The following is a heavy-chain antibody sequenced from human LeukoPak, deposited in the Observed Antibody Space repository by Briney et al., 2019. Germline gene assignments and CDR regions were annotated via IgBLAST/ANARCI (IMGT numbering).Heavy chain of an antibody. V-gene: IGHV3-23*01. CDR1: GFTFSSYA. Sequence: GGSLRLSCAASGFTFSSYAMNWVRQAPGKGLEWVSAISGSGVSTYYADSVKGRFTISRDNSKNTLYMQMNSLRAEDTAVYYCAKGGSDYDDHGYSFDYWGQGALVTVSS. J-gene: IGHJ4*02. CDR3: AKGGSDYDDHGYSFDY. D-gene: IGHD1-26*01. CDR2: ISGSGVST.